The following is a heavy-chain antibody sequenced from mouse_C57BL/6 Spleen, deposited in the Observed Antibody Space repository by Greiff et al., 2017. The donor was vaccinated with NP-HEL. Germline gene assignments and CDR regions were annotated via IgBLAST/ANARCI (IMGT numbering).Heavy chain of an antibody. D-gene: IGHD2-2*01. V-gene: IGHV1-4*01. CDR1: GYTFTSYT. CDR2: INPSSGYT. Sequence: QVQLKESGAELARPGASVKMSCKASGYTFTSYTMHWVKQRPGQGLEWIGYINPSSGYTKYNQKFKDKATLTADKSSSTAYMQLSSLTSEDSAVYYCAREDLYYGYDRAWFAYWGQGTLVTVSA. J-gene: IGHJ3*01. CDR3: AREDLYYGYDRAWFAY.